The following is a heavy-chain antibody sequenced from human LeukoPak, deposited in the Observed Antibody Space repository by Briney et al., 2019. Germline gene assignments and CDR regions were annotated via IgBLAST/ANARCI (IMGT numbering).Heavy chain of an antibody. CDR3: ARKPDYCSDGRCYYFDS. CDR2: INPNSGGT. CDR1: GYTFSGYL. J-gene: IGHJ4*01. D-gene: IGHD2-15*01. V-gene: IGHV1-2*02. Sequence: ASVKVSCTSSGYTFSGYLMHWVRQAPGQGLEWMGWINPNSGGTNSAQKFRGRVTMTRDTSSSTAYMELSRLRSDDTAVYYCARKPDYCSDGRCYYFDSWGQGTLVTVSS.